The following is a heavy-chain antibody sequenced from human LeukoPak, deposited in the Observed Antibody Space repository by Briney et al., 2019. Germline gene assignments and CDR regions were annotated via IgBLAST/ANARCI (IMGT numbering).Heavy chain of an antibody. CDR2: IYTSGST. Sequence: AETLSLTCTVSGCSISSYYLSWIRQPAGKGLEWIGLIYTSGSTNYNPSLESRVTRSVDKSKNQFSLKLSSVTAADTAVYYCARERVGATDHDAFDIWGQGTMGTVSS. D-gene: IGHD1-26*01. J-gene: IGHJ3*02. CDR1: GCSISSYY. V-gene: IGHV4-4*07. CDR3: ARERVGATDHDAFDI.